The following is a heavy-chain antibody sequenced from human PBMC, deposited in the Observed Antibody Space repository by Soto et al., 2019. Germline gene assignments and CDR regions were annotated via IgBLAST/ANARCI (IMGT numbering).Heavy chain of an antibody. CDR2: IYPGDSDT. D-gene: IGHD5-12*01. Sequence: PGESLKISCKGAGYSFTSYWIGWVRQMPGKGLEWMGIIYPGDSDTRYSPSFQGQVTISADKSISTAYLQWSSLKASDTAMYYCARLVNSGYDYYYYMDVWGKGTTVTVSS. J-gene: IGHJ6*03. CDR1: GYSFTSYW. CDR3: ARLVNSGYDYYYYMDV. V-gene: IGHV5-51*03.